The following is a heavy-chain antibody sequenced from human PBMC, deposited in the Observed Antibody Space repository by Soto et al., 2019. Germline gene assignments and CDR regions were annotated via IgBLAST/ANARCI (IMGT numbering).Heavy chain of an antibody. CDR1: GFTFTGYY. CDR3: ARDLNGFGDY. D-gene: IGHD3-10*01. V-gene: IGHV3-11*01. CDR2: ISSNGGTI. J-gene: IGHJ4*02. Sequence: GGSLRLSCAASGFTFTGYYMTWIRQAPGKGLEWISFISSNGGTIYYADSVKGRFTVSRDNTKNSLYLQMSSLGVEDTAVYYCARDLNGFGDYWGKGILVTVSS.